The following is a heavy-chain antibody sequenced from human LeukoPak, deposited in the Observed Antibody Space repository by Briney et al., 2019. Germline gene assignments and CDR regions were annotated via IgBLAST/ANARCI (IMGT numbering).Heavy chain of an antibody. Sequence: GGSLRLSCAASGFTFSSYWMSWVRQAPGKGLEWVANIKQDGSEKYYVDSVKGRFTISRDNSQNTLYLQMNSLRAEDTAVYCCAKKGYAGSGTYSYYFDYWGQGALVTVSS. J-gene: IGHJ4*02. CDR2: IKQDGSEK. D-gene: IGHD3-10*01. V-gene: IGHV3-7*03. CDR3: AKKGYAGSGTYSYYFDY. CDR1: GFTFSSYW.